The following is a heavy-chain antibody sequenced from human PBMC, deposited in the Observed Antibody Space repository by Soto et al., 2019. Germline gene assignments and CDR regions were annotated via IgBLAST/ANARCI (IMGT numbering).Heavy chain of an antibody. CDR2: IVPMFGTT. CDR1: GDAFNSYG. D-gene: IGHD6-13*01. CDR3: ARDLADVHLWDAFDV. Sequence: QVQLVQSGPELKKPGSSVKVSCKAPGDAFNSYGISWVRQAPGQGLEWMGGIVPMFGTTNLALKFEDRVTITADELTTTVYMEIRGLTSEDTAVYYCARDLADVHLWDAFDVWGHGTRVTVSS. V-gene: IGHV1-69*01. J-gene: IGHJ3*01.